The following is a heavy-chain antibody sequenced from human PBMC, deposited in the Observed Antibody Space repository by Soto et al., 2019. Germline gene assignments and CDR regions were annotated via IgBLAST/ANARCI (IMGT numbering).Heavy chain of an antibody. V-gene: IGHV4-31*03. Sequence: SETLSLTCSVSGDSISSTGFYWSWIRQLPGKALEWIGYVHYTGSTSYNPSLKSRLAISLDASKNQFSLSLSSVTSADTAVYYRARDHRSLGDYYGIDVWGQGTTVTVSS. CDR2: VHYTGST. CDR3: ARDHRSLGDYYGIDV. CDR1: GDSISSTGFY. J-gene: IGHJ6*02. D-gene: IGHD3-10*01.